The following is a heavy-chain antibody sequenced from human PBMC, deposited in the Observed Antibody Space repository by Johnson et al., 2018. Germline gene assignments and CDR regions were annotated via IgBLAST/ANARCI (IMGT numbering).Heavy chain of an antibody. CDR2: LDGGSGST. CDR1: GFLFSRSV. J-gene: IGHJ1*01. Sequence: VRLGEAGGGLVQPGGSLRLSCAASGFLFSRSVMSWVRQAPGKGLEWVSTLDGGSGSTYYADSVKGRFSISRDISKNKLYLQLSSLRGEDSALYYCAYRMAALGQKYFQDWGQGALVTVSS. CDR3: AYRMAALGQKYFQD. D-gene: IGHD5-12*01. V-gene: IGHV3-23*04.